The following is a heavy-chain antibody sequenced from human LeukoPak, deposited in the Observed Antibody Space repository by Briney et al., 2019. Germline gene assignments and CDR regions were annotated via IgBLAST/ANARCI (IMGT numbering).Heavy chain of an antibody. Sequence: GASVKVSCKASGYTFTSYYMHWVQQAPGQGLEWMGIINPSGGGTRYAQKFQGRVTIPRDTSTGTGYMELSSLRSEYTAVDYCGKGPPPPAAGVSDFDYWGQGTLVTVSS. J-gene: IGHJ4*02. CDR2: INPSGGGT. CDR3: GKGPPPPAAGVSDFDY. CDR1: GYTFTSYY. V-gene: IGHV1-46*01. D-gene: IGHD2-2*01.